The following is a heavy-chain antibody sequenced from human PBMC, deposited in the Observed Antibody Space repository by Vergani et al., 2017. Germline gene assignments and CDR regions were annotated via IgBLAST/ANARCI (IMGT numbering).Heavy chain of an antibody. CDR2: IRPKTDGETT. D-gene: IGHD3-9*01. CDR3: TTPTKGELRYNFDY. Sequence: EVQPVESGGGLVKPGGSLRLSCTTSGFTFSSAWMSWVRQAPGKGLEWVARIRPKTDGETTDYAAPVKGRFTISRDDSKNTLYLQMNSLKTEDTSVYYCTTPTKGELRYNFDYGAQGTLVTVSS. V-gene: IGHV3-15*01. CDR1: GFTFSSAW. J-gene: IGHJ4*02.